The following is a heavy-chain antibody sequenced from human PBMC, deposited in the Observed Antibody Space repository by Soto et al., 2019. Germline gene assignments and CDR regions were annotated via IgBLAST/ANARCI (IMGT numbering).Heavy chain of an antibody. CDR2: IYPGNGKT. CDR3: ARGSVTGPFYFEN. J-gene: IGHJ4*02. D-gene: IGHD2-21*02. CDR1: GYSFTTHT. Sequence: ASVKVSCKTSGYSFTTHTLHWVRQTPGHGLQWMGWIYPGNGKTKYSQQRFQGRVTLTSDTSASTAYLELSSLRSEDTAMYYCARGSVTGPFYFENWGQGTLVTVS. V-gene: IGHV1-3*01.